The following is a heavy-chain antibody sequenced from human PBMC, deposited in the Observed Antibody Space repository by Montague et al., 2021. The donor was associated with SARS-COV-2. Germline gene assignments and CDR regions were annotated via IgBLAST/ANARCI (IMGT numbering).Heavy chain of an antibody. V-gene: IGHV4-34*01. D-gene: IGHD3-10*01. CDR1: GGSFSGYY. J-gene: IGHJ4*02. Sequence: SETLSLTCAIYGGSFSGYYWSWIRQPPEKGLEWIGEINHSGRTNNNPSLKSRVIISVDTSKNQFSLKLSSVTAADTAVYYCARRGCSVWEVTVSAELDYWGQGILVIVSS. CDR3: ARRGCSVWEVTVSAELDY. CDR2: INHSGRT.